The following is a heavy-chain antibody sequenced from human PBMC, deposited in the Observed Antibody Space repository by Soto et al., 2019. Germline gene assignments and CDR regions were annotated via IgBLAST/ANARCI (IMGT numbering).Heavy chain of an antibody. CDR3: ARLGYYDFWSGYYAPPDY. CDR1: GGSISSSSYY. Sequence: SETLSLTCTVSGGSISSSSYYWGWIRQPPGKGLEWIGSIYYSGSTYYNPSLKSRVTISVDTSKNQFSLKLSSVTAADTAVYYCARLGYYDFWSGYYAPPDYWGQGTLVTVSS. D-gene: IGHD3-3*01. J-gene: IGHJ4*02. V-gene: IGHV4-39*01. CDR2: IYYSGST.